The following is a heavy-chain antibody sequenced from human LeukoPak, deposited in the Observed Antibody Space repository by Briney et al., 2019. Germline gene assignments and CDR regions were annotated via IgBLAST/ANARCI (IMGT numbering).Heavy chain of an antibody. J-gene: IGHJ4*02. V-gene: IGHV3-48*03. CDR2: ISSSGSTI. CDR1: GFTFSSYE. CDR3: AKEGRYGEYLHY. D-gene: IGHD4-17*01. Sequence: GGSLRLSCAASGFTFSSYEINWARQAPGKGLEWVSYISSSGSTIYYADSVKGRFTISRDNSKNTLSLQMNSLRAEDTAVYYCAKEGRYGEYLHYWGQGTLVTVSS.